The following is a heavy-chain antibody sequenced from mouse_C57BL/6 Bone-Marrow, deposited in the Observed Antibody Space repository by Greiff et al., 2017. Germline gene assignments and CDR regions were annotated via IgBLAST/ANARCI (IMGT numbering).Heavy chain of an antibody. V-gene: IGHV3-6*01. Sequence: EVQRVESGPGLVKPSQSLSLTCSVTGYSITSGYYWNWIRQFPGNKLEWMGYISYDGSNNYNPSLKNRISITRDTSKNQFFLKLNSVTTEDTATYYCARDRYYYYAMDYWGQGTSVTVSS. CDR1: GYSITSGYY. J-gene: IGHJ4*01. D-gene: IGHD1-1*01. CDR3: ARDRYYYYAMDY. CDR2: ISYDGSN.